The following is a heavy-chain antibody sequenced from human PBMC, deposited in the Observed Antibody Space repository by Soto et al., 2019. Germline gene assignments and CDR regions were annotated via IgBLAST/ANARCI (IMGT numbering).Heavy chain of an antibody. V-gene: IGHV3-7*01. J-gene: IGHJ6*02. CDR2: IKQDGSEK. D-gene: IGHD2-8*01. CDR1: GFTFSSYW. CDR3: ARDLGNVLMVYTIGHYYYYGMDV. Sequence: PGGSLRLSCAASGFTFSSYWMSWVRQAPGKGLEWVANIKQDGSEKYYVDSVKGRFTISRDNAKNSLYLQMNSLRAEDTAVYYCARDLGNVLMVYTIGHYYYYGMDVWGQGTTVTVSS.